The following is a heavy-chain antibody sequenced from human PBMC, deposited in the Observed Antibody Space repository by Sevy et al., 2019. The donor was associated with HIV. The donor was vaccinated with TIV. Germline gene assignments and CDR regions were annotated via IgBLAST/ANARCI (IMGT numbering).Heavy chain of an antibody. J-gene: IGHJ3*02. D-gene: IGHD1-20*01. V-gene: IGHV3-48*03. CDR3: ARGGRRIDVYNRKDAFDI. CDR2: ISSTGSTM. CDR1: GFTFCSYE. Sequence: GGSLRLSCAASGFTFCSYEMNWVRQAPGKGLEWLSHISSTGSTMYYADSVKGRFTISRDNAKNSLYLQMNSMRAEDTAVYYCARGGRRIDVYNRKDAFDIWGQGTMVTVSS.